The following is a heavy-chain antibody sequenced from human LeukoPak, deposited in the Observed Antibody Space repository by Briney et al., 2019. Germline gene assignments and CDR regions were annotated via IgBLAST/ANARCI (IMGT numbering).Heavy chain of an antibody. CDR3: ASVVDTALDY. CDR2: IWYDGSNK. CDR1: GFTLSSYG. D-gene: IGHD5-18*01. J-gene: IGHJ4*02. V-gene: IGHV3-33*01. Sequence: PGGSLRLSCAASGFTLSSYGMHWVRQAPARGREWVAVIWYDGSNKYYADSVKGRFTISRDNSKNTLYLQMNSLRAEDTAVYYCASVVDTALDYWGQGTLVTVSS.